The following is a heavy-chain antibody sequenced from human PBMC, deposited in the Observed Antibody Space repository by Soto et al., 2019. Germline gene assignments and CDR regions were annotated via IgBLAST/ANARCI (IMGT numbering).Heavy chain of an antibody. CDR3: ARGDFDD. CDR2: IYRGGNT. J-gene: IGHJ4*02. Sequence: EMPLVESGGGLVQPGGSLRLSCAASGFTVSNNYMSWVRQAPGKGLEWVSIIYRGGNTYYADSVKGRFTISRDNSKNTVYLQMNSLRVEETAVYYCARGDFDDWGQGTLVTVSS. V-gene: IGHV3-66*01. CDR1: GFTVSNNY.